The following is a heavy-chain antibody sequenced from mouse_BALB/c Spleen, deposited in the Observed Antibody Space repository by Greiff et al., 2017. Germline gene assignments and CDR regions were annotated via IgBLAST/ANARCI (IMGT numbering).Heavy chain of an antibody. D-gene: IGHD1-2*01. CDR1: GFTFSSYG. CDR3: ARESLITTATAWFAY. J-gene: IGHJ3*01. V-gene: IGHV5-6*01. CDR2: ISSGGSYT. Sequence: EVHLVESGGDLVKPGGSLKLSCAASGFTFSSYGMSWVRQTPDKRLEWVATISSGGSYTYYPDSVKGRFTISRDNAKNTLYLQMSSLKSEDTAMYYCARESLITTATAWFAYWGQGTLVTVSA.